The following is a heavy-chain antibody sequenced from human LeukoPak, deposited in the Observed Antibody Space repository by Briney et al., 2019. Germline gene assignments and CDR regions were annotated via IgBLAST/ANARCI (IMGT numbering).Heavy chain of an antibody. J-gene: IGHJ4*02. D-gene: IGHD6-13*01. CDR2: INPNSGGT. Sequence: ASVKVSCKASGYTFTGYYMHWVRQAPGQGLEWMGWINPNSGGTNYAQKFQGRVTMTRDTSISTAYMELSRLRSDGTAVYYCARREYSSSWFFDYWGQGTLVTVSS. CDR3: ARREYSSSWFFDY. CDR1: GYTFTGYY. V-gene: IGHV1-2*02.